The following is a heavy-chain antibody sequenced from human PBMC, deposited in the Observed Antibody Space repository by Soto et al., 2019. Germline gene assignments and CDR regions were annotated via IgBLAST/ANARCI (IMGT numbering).Heavy chain of an antibody. Sequence: GASVKVSCKASGYTFTNYAMHWVRQAPGQRLEWMGWINGGNGDTTYSQKFQGRVTITRDTSASTAHMELTRLRSEDTAVYYCATDLPFGLWLARWGQGTQVTVS. CDR3: ATDLPFGLWLAR. J-gene: IGHJ4*02. CDR1: GYTFTNYA. D-gene: IGHD6-19*01. V-gene: IGHV1-3*01. CDR2: INGGNGDT.